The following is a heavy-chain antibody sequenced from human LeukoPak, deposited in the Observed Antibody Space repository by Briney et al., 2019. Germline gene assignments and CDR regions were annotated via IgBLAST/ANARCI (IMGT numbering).Heavy chain of an antibody. CDR1: GFTFSSYA. J-gene: IGHJ4*02. D-gene: IGHD3-3*01. CDR2: IRSKTHGGTT. CDR3: TRDGLPETNWSGYYIDH. Sequence: GGSLRLSCAASGFTFSSYAMRWVRQAPGKGLEWVGFIRSKTHGGTTEYAASVKGRFTISRDDSKNIAYLQMNSLRTEDTAVYYCTRDGLPETNWSGYYIDHWGQGTLVTVSS. V-gene: IGHV3-49*04.